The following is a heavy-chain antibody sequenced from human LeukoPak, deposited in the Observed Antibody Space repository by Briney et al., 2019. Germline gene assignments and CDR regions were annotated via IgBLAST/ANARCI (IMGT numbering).Heavy chain of an antibody. V-gene: IGHV3-30*02. Sequence: PGGSLRLSCAASGFTFNNCDMHWVRQAPGKGLEWVAFIRYDGRNKYYADSVKGRFTISRDNSKNTLYLLMNSLRADDTAVYYCARDNPMVYATYDHWGQGTLVTVSS. CDR2: IRYDGRNK. CDR3: ARDNPMVYATYDH. D-gene: IGHD2-8*01. J-gene: IGHJ4*02. CDR1: GFTFNNCD.